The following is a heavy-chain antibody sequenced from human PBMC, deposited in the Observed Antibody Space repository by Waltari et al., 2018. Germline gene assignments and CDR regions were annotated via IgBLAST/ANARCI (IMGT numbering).Heavy chain of an antibody. Sequence: QVQLQQWGAGLLKPSETLSLTCAVYGGSFSGYYWSWIRQPPGKGLEWIGEINHSRSTNYNPSLKSRVTISVDTSKNQFSLKLSSVTAADTAVYYCARVGGLVGPPFDYWGQGTLVTVSS. CDR3: ARVGGLVGPPFDY. V-gene: IGHV4-34*01. D-gene: IGHD6-6*01. CDR1: GGSFSGYY. J-gene: IGHJ4*02. CDR2: INHSRST.